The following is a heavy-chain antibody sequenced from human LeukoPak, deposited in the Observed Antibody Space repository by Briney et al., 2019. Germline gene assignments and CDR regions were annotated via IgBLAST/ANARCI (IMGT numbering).Heavy chain of an antibody. D-gene: IGHD6-6*01. CDR3: ARGGIAARHGYYYYMDV. CDR2: IYYSGST. J-gene: IGHJ6*03. Sequence: SETLSLTCTVSGGSISSGDYYWSWIRQPPGKGLEWIGYIYYSGSTYYNPSLKSRVTISVDTSKNQFSLKLSSVTAADTAVYYCARGGIAARHGYYYYMDVWGKGTTVTVSS. V-gene: IGHV4-30-4*08. CDR1: GGSISSGDYY.